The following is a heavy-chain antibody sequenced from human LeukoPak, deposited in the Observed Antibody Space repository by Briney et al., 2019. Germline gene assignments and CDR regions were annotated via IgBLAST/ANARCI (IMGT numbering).Heavy chain of an antibody. J-gene: IGHJ4*02. CDR3: ARGRSTGYPYYFEY. CDR1: GYTFTSYD. D-gene: IGHD5-12*01. Sequence: ASVKVPCKASGYTFTSYDINWVRQATGQGLEWMGWMNPNSGSTGYAQKFQGRVTITRNTSISTAHMELSGLRSEDTAVYYCARGRSTGYPYYFEYWGQGTLVTVSS. CDR2: MNPNSGST. V-gene: IGHV1-8*03.